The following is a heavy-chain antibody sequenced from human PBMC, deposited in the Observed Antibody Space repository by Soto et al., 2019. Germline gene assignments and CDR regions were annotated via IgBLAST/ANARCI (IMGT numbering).Heavy chain of an antibody. CDR1: GSSVTTYG. V-gene: IGHV1-18*01. J-gene: IGHJ6*02. CDR3: AREGSKPYYYYGMDV. CDR2: ISTYNGDT. D-gene: IGHD2-15*01. Sequence: QVQLVQSGAEVKKPGSSVKVSCKASGSSVTTYGIAGVRQAPGQGLEWMGWISTYNGDTDYAQNLQCRVIITTDTSTTTAYMELRSLRSDDTYVDYCAREGSKPYYYYGMDVGGQGTTVSVSS.